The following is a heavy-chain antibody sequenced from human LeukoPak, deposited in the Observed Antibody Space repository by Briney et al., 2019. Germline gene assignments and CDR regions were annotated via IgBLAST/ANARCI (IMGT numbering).Heavy chain of an antibody. V-gene: IGHV4-39*07. CDR3: ARGGDDYVWGSYRF. CDR1: GGSITRSRYY. D-gene: IGHD3-16*02. Sequence: PSETLSLICSVSGGSITRSRYYWGWIRQPPGKGLEWIGSIYYTGSTNYNPSLKSRVTISEDTSKNQFSLKLSSVTAADTAVYYCARGGDDYVWGSYRFWGQGTLVTVSS. CDR2: IYYTGST. J-gene: IGHJ4*02.